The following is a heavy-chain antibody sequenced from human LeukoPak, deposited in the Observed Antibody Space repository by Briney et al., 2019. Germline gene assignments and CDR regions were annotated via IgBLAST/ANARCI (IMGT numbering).Heavy chain of an antibody. Sequence: SETLSLTCAVYGGSFSGYYWSWIRQPPGKGLEWIGEINHSGSTNYNPSLKSRVTISVDTSKNQFSLKLSSVTAADTAVYYCARDYVLRGYFDYWGQGTLVTVSS. J-gene: IGHJ4*02. D-gene: IGHD3-3*01. CDR1: GGSFSGYY. CDR3: ARDYVLRGYFDY. CDR2: INHSGST. V-gene: IGHV4-34*01.